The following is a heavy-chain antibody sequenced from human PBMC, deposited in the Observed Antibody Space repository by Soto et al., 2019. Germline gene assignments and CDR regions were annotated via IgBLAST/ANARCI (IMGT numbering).Heavy chain of an antibody. Sequence: EVQLVESGGDLVQPGGSLRLSCAASGFTFSSYSMNWVRQAPGKGLEWVSYISSNSGTMYYADSVKGRFTISRDNAKNSLYLQMNRLRAEDTAVYYCARDRFYYGSSGYYYFDYWGQGTLVTVSS. CDR1: GFTFSSYS. V-gene: IGHV3-48*01. CDR2: ISSNSGTM. CDR3: ARDRFYYGSSGYYYFDY. J-gene: IGHJ4*02. D-gene: IGHD3-22*01.